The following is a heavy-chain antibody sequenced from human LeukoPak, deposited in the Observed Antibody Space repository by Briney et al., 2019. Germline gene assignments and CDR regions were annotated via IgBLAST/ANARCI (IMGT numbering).Heavy chain of an antibody. CDR2: IIPIFGTA. CDR1: GGTFSSYA. J-gene: IGHJ4*02. V-gene: IGHV1-69*05. CDR3: ARARGFYAYDFWSGYRLDY. D-gene: IGHD3-3*01. Sequence: GASVKVSCKASGGTFSSYAISWVRQAPGQGLEWMGGIIPIFGTANYAQKFQGGVTITTDESTSTAYMELSSLRSEDTAVYYCARARGFYAYDFWSGYRLDYWGQGTLVTVSS.